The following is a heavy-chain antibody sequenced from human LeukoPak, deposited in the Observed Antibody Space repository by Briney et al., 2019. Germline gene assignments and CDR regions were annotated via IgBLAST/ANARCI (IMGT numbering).Heavy chain of an antibody. V-gene: IGHV4-39*07. J-gene: IGHJ4*02. CDR1: GGSISSSSYY. CDR3: ARVGAAHNWNSAYYFDY. Sequence: SETLSLTCTVSGGSISSSSYYWGWIRQPPGKGLEWIGSIYYSGSTYYNPSLKSRVTISVDTSKNQFSLKLSSVTAADTAVYYCARVGAAHNWNSAYYFDYWGQGTLVTVSS. D-gene: IGHD1-7*01. CDR2: IYYSGST.